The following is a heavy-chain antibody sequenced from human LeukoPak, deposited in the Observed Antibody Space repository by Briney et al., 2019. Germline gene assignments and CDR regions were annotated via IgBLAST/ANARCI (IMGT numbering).Heavy chain of an antibody. CDR3: ARSLSGFSGDGYTL. CDR2: ISSSSSYI. D-gene: IGHD5-12*01. V-gene: IGHV3-21*01. Sequence: GGSLRLSCAASGFTFSSYSMNWVRQAPGKGLEWVSSISSSSSYIYYADSVKGRFTISRDNAKNSLYLQMNSLRAEDTAVYYCARSLSGFSGDGYTLWGQGTLVTVSS. J-gene: IGHJ4*02. CDR1: GFTFSSYS.